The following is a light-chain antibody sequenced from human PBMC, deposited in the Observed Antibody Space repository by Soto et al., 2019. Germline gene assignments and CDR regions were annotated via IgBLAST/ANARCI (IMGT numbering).Light chain of an antibody. J-gene: IGKJ1*01. CDR2: AAS. V-gene: IGKV1-39*01. Sequence: DIQMTQSPSSLSASVGDRVTITCRASQSISRFLNWYQQKPGKAPKLLIYAASSLQSGVPSRFSGSGSGTDFTLTISSLQPEEFATYYCQESDSTPRTFGQGTKVGIK. CDR3: QESDSTPRT. CDR1: QSISRF.